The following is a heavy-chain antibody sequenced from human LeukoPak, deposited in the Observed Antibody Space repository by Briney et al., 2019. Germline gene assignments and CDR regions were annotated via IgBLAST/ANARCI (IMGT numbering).Heavy chain of an antibody. V-gene: IGHV1-18*04. Sequence: ASVKVSCKASGYTFTSYGISWVRQAPGQGLEGMGWISAYNGNTKYAQKLQGRVTMTTDTSTSTAYMELRSLRSDDTAVYYCARGAKYYDILTGYRGNLALDYWGQGTLVTVSS. CDR1: GYTFTSYG. CDR3: ARGAKYYDILTGYRGNLALDY. J-gene: IGHJ4*02. D-gene: IGHD3-9*01. CDR2: ISAYNGNT.